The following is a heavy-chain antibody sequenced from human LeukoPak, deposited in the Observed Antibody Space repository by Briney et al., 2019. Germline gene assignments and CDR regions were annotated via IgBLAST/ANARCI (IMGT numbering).Heavy chain of an antibody. CDR3: ATESGSHYVH. Sequence: GGSLRLSCAASGFTFSDSAMHWVRQASGKGLEWVGRIRSKANSYATGYAAPVKGRFTISRDDSKNTAYLQMNSLKTEDTAVYFCATESGSHYVHWGQGTLVTVSS. V-gene: IGHV3-73*01. D-gene: IGHD1-26*01. J-gene: IGHJ4*02. CDR1: GFTFSDSA. CDR2: IRSKANSYAT.